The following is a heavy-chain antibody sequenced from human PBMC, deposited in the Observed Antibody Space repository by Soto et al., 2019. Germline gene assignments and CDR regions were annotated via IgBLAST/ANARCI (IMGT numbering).Heavy chain of an antibody. Sequence: GSLRLDCAASGFTVSGSARHWVRQASGKGLEWVGRISSKANSYPTAYAASVKGRFTISRDDSKNTAYLQMNSLKTEDTAVYYCTRGYSGYDFPTYYYYGMDVWGQGTTVTVSS. CDR1: GFTVSGSA. J-gene: IGHJ6*02. CDR2: ISSKANSYPT. D-gene: IGHD5-12*01. V-gene: IGHV3-73*01. CDR3: TRGYSGYDFPTYYYYGMDV.